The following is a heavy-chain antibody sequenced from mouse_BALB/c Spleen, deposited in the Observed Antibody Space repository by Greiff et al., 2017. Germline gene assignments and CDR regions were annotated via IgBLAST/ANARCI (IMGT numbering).Heavy chain of an antibody. D-gene: IGHD2-1*01. Sequence: VQLQQSGAELMKPGASVKISCKATGYTFSSYWIEWVKQRPGHGLEWIGEILPGSGSTNYNEKFKGKATFTADTSSNTAYMQLSSLTSEDSAVYYCARGGGNYWFAYWGQGTLVTVSA. V-gene: IGHV1-9*01. CDR1: GYTFSSYW. CDR2: ILPGSGST. J-gene: IGHJ3*01. CDR3: ARGGGNYWFAY.